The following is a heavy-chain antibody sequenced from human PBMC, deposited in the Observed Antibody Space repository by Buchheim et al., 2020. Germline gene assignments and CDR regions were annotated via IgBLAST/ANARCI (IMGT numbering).Heavy chain of an antibody. V-gene: IGHV4-39*07. Sequence: QLQLQESGPGLVKPSETPSRTCTVSGGSISSSSYLWGWIRQPPGKGPGLIGSIHYSGGTYYNPYLQSRVPISRDTSKNQFSLMRGSVTAADTAVYYCARRIIAAAEHNWCDRWGQGTL. D-gene: IGHD6-13*01. CDR1: GGSISSSSYL. CDR2: IHYSGGT. J-gene: IGHJ5*02. CDR3: ARRIIAAAEHNWCDR.